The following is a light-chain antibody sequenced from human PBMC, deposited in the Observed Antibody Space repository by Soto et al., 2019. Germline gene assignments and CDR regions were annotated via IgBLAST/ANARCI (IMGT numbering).Light chain of an antibody. CDR1: SSDVGGYKY. CDR3: SSYTSSSSYV. Sequence: SVLTQPASVSGSPGQSIAISCTGTSSDVGGYKYVSWYQQYPGKAPKLMIYDVSNRPSGVSDRFSGSKSGNTASLTISGLQSEDEADYYCSSYTSSSSYVFGTGTKVTV. V-gene: IGLV2-14*01. J-gene: IGLJ1*01. CDR2: DVS.